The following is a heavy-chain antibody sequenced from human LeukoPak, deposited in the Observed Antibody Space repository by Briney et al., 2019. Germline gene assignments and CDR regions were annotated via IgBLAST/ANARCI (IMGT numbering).Heavy chain of an antibody. J-gene: IGHJ3*02. V-gene: IGHV3-23*01. CDR1: GLTFSSYA. CDR2: ISVDSIT. Sequence: GGSLRLSCAASGLTFSSYALSWVRQAPGKGLDWVSGISVDSITYYLDSVKGRFTISRDNSKGTLYLQMHSLRAEDTALYYCAKCNLNNCREGFDIWGQGTMVTVSS. D-gene: IGHD1-1*01. CDR3: AKCNLNNCREGFDI.